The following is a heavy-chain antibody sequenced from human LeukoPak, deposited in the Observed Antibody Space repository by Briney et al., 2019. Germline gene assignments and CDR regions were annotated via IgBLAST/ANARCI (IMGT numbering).Heavy chain of an antibody. J-gene: IGHJ5*02. V-gene: IGHV4-30-4*01. CDR2: IYYSGST. D-gene: IGHD3-22*01. CDR3: ARGTHYYDSSGYYYWFDP. CDR1: GGSISSGDYY. Sequence: PSQTLSLTCTVSGGSISSGDYYWSWIRQPPGKGLEWIGYIYYSGSTYYNPSLKSRVTISVDTSKNQFSLKLSSVTAADTAVYYCARGTHYYDSSGYYYWFDPWGQGTLVTVSS.